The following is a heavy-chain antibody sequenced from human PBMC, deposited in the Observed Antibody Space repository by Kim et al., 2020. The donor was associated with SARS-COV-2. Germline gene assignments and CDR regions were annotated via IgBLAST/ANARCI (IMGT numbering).Heavy chain of an antibody. Sequence: YNPSLKSRVTISVDTSKNQFSLKLSSVTAADTAVYYCARGRSGWLQLVDYWGQGTLVTVSS. CDR3: ARGRSGWLQLVDY. D-gene: IGHD5-12*01. J-gene: IGHJ4*02. V-gene: IGHV4-34*01.